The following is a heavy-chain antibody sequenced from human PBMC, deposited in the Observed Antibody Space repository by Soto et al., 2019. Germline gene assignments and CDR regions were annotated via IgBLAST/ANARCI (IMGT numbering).Heavy chain of an antibody. D-gene: IGHD2-15*01. CDR3: ARLVGCSGGSCYWFFDY. Sequence: PSETLSLTCTVSGGSISNRSYYWSWIRQPPGKGLEWIGHVYNIGSTNYNPSLTSRVTISVDTSKNQFSLKLTAVTAADTAVYHCARLVGCSGGSCYWFFDYWGQGALVTVSS. CDR2: VYNIGST. CDR1: GGSISNRSYY. J-gene: IGHJ4*02. V-gene: IGHV4-61*01.